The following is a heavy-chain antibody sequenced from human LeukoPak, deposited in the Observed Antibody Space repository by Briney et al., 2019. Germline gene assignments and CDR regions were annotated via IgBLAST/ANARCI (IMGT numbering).Heavy chain of an antibody. D-gene: IGHD5-12*01. CDR1: GGSISSYY. J-gene: IGHJ4*02. Sequence: PSETLSLTCTVSGGSISSYYWSWIRRPAGKGLEWLGRIYTSGSTNYNPSLKSRVTMSVDTSKNQFSLKLSSVTAADTAVYYCARQGYSGYDYPLIFDYWGQGTLVTVSS. V-gene: IGHV4-4*07. CDR2: IYTSGST. CDR3: ARQGYSGYDYPLIFDY.